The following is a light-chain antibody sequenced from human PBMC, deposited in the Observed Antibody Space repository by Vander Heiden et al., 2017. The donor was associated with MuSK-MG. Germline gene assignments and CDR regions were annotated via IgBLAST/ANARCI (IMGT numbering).Light chain of an antibody. CDR3: LRSDSTRLT. CDR2: AAS. CDR1: QSISSY. J-gene: IGKJ4*01. V-gene: IGKV1-39*01. Sequence: DIQMTQSPSSLSASVGDRVTITCRASQSISSYLNWYQQKPGKAPKLLIYAASSLQSGVPSRFSGSGSGTDFTLTISRLQPEDFATYYCLRSDSTRLTFGGGTKVEIK.